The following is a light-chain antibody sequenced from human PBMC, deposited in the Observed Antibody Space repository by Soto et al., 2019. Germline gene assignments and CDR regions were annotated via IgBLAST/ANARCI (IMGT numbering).Light chain of an antibody. J-gene: IGKJ1*01. CDR3: QQSYSTPWT. Sequence: EIVMTQSPATLSVSPGERATLSCRASQSVSSNLAWYQQKPGQAPRLLIYDASSLESGVPSRFSGSGSGTDFTLTISSLQPEDFATYYCQQSYSTPWTFGQGTKVDIK. CDR1: QSVSSN. CDR2: DAS. V-gene: IGKV3-15*01.